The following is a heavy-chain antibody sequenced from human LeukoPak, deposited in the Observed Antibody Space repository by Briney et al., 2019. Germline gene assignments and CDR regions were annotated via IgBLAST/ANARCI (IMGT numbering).Heavy chain of an antibody. CDR3: AKNGDGGAYCSGGSCYPYYYYNMDV. D-gene: IGHD2-15*01. Sequence: GGSLRLSCAASGFTFSSFGMSWVRQAPGKGLEWVSPISSTGGTAYYADSVKCLFTLSRDNSKNTLYLQMNSQRAEDTAIYYCAKNGDGGAYCSGGSCYPYYYYNMDVWGKGTTVTISS. CDR1: GFTFSSFG. J-gene: IGHJ6*03. CDR2: ISSTGGTA. V-gene: IGHV3-23*01.